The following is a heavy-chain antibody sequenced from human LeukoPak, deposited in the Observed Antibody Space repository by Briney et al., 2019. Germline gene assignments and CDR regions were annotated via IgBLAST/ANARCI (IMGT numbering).Heavy chain of an antibody. D-gene: IGHD2-15*01. CDR2: IIPILGIA. Sequence: ASVKVSCKASGGTFSSYAISWVRQAPGQGPEWMGRIIPILGIANYAQKFQGRVTITADKSTSTAYMELSSLRSEDTAVYYCARDLIGYCSGGSCHHDAFDIWGQGTMVTVSS. CDR3: ARDLIGYCSGGSCHHDAFDI. CDR1: GGTFSSYA. J-gene: IGHJ3*02. V-gene: IGHV1-69*04.